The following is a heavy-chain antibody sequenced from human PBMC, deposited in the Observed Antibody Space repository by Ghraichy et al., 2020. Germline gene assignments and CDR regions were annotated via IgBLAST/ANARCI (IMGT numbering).Heavy chain of an antibody. CDR1: GFTFSSYS. J-gene: IGHJ4*02. V-gene: IGHV3-48*02. CDR2: ISSNSRTT. CDR3: ARDRDDNWGTYRYTCDN. D-gene: IGHD3-16*02. Sequence: WGSLRLSCAASGFTFSSYSMNWVRQAPGKGLEWVSYISSNSRTTYYADSVKGRFTISRDNAKNSLYLQMHSLRDEDTAVYYCARDRDDNWGTYRYTCDNWGQGTLVTVSS.